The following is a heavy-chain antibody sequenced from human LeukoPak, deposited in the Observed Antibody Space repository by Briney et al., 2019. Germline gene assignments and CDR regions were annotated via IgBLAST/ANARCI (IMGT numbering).Heavy chain of an antibody. CDR1: GFTVSSNH. Sequence: GGSLRLSCAASGFTVSSNHMSWVRQGPGKGLEWVSVIYSGGSTYYADSVKGRFTISRDNSKNTLYLQMNSLRAEDTAVYYCASHSSSWYGFDYWRQGTLVTVSS. V-gene: IGHV3-53*01. D-gene: IGHD6-13*01. CDR3: ASHSSSWYGFDY. J-gene: IGHJ4*02. CDR2: IYSGGST.